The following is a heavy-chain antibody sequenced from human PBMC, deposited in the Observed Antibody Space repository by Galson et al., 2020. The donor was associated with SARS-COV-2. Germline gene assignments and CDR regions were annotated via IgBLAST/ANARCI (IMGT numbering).Heavy chain of an antibody. Sequence: GGSLRLSCAASGFDFDAYPITWVRQAPGKGLEWVSTVSESANSTFYADSVKGRFTVSRDNSRDIVYLQMNSLRVEDTAIYHCTKVGIGRRIIAPGRLYFDFWGLGTLVSVSS. V-gene: IGHV3-23*01. CDR1: GFDFDAYP. J-gene: IGHJ4*02. CDR3: TKVGIGRRIIAPGRLYFDF. D-gene: IGHD2-15*01. CDR2: VSESANST.